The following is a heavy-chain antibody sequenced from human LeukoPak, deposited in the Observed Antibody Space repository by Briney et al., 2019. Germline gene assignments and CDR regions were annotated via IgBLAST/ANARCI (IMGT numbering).Heavy chain of an antibody. J-gene: IGHJ4*02. CDR1: GDSIRSSSYY. Sequence: KSSQTLSLTCAVSGDSIRSSSYYWGWIRQPPGKGLEWIGSIYFSGSTYYNPSLMSRVTISVDTSKNQFSLKLTSMTAADTAVYYCARGYQLPVLTLRFWGQGTLVTVSS. CDR2: IYFSGST. CDR3: ARGYQLPVLTLRF. V-gene: IGHV4-39*01. D-gene: IGHD2-2*01.